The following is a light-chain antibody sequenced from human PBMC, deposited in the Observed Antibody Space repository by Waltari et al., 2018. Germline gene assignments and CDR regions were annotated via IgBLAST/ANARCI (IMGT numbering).Light chain of an antibody. V-gene: IGLV2-23*02. J-gene: IGLJ3*02. CDR2: EVT. CDR1: VGSYNV. CDR3: CSYAGSSTWV. Sequence: QSALTQPASVSGSPGQSITISCTDVGSYNVVPWYQQYPGKAPKLIIYEVTKRPSGVSTRFSGSKSGNTASLTISGLQGEDEADYYCCSYAGSSTWVFGGGTKVTVL.